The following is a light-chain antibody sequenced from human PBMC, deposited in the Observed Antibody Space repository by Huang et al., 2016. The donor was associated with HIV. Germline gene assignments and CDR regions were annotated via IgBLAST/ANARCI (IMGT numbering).Light chain of an antibody. J-gene: IGKJ2*01. CDR3: QHSYSPPYT. CDR1: QSISSY. V-gene: IGKV1-39*01. CDR2: ASS. Sequence: DIQMTQSPSSLSASVEDRVTITCRASQSISSYLNWYQQKPGNAPNLLIYASSTLQSGVPSRFSGSGLGTDFTLTISSLRPEDFATYYCQHSYSPPYTFGQGTKLEIK.